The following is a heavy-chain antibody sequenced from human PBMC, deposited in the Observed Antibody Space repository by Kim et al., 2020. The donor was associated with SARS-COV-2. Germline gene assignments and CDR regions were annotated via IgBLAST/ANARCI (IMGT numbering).Heavy chain of an antibody. CDR1: GFTFSSYE. Sequence: GGSLRLSCAASGFTFSSYEMNWVRQAPGKGLEWVSYISSSGSTIYYADSVKGRFTISRDNAKNSLYLQMNSLRAEDTAVYYCARDNPYYDFWSGYYSYYYYGMDVWGQGTTVTVSS. V-gene: IGHV3-48*03. CDR3: ARDNPYYDFWSGYYSYYYYGMDV. D-gene: IGHD3-3*01. CDR2: ISSSGSTI. J-gene: IGHJ6*02.